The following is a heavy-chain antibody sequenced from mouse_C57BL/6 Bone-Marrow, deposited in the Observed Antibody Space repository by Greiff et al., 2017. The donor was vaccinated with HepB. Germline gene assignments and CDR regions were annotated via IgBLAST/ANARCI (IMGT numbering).Heavy chain of an antibody. CDR3: ARRHAIREGYFDY. J-gene: IGHJ2*01. CDR1: GYTFTSYW. V-gene: IGHV1-64*01. CDR2: IHPNSGST. Sequence: QVQLQQPGAELVKPGASVKLSCKASGYTFTSYWMHWVKQRPGQGLEWIGMIHPNSGSTNYNEKFKSKATLTVDKSSSTAYMQLSSLTSEDSAVYYWARRHAIREGYFDYWGQGTTLTVSS. D-gene: IGHD6-1*01.